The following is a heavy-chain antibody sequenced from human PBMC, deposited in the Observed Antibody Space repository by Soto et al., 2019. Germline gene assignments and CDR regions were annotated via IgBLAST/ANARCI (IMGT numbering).Heavy chain of an antibody. CDR1: GGSFSGYQ. D-gene: IGHD3-10*01. Sequence: QVQLQQWGAGLLKPSETLSLTCAVYGGSFSGYQWTWIRQTPEKGLECIGEINDSGNINYNPSLKSRVTILVDTAKKHISLRLSSVTAADTAVYYCARGLILWFGELSRRGGYYYYMDVRGKGTTVTVSS. V-gene: IGHV4-34*02. CDR3: ARGLILWFGELSRRGGYYYYMDV. CDR2: INDSGNI. J-gene: IGHJ6*03.